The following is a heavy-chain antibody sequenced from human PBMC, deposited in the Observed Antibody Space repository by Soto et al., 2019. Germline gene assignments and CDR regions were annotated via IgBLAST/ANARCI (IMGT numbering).Heavy chain of an antibody. Sequence: KVSCKASRYTFNSYYMHWVRQAPGQGLEWMGIINPSGGSTSYAQKFQGRVTMTRDTSTSTVYMELSSLRSEDTAVYYCARVKGRREQWLAYFDYWGQGTLVTVSS. CDR1: RYTFNSYY. CDR2: INPSGGST. D-gene: IGHD6-19*01. J-gene: IGHJ4*02. V-gene: IGHV1-46*02. CDR3: ARVKGRREQWLAYFDY.